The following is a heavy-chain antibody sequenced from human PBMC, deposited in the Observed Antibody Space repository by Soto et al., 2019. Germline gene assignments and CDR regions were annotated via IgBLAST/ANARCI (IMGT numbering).Heavy chain of an antibody. D-gene: IGHD1-7*01. V-gene: IGHV4-30-4*01. CDR3: ARGNWNLNWFDP. J-gene: IGHJ5*02. CDR2: IYYSGST. Sequence: SETLSLTCTVSGGSISSGDYYWSWIRQPPGKGLEWIGYIYYSGSTYYNPSLKSRVTISVDASKNQFSLKLSSVTAADTAVYYCARGNWNLNWFDPWGQGTLVTVSS. CDR1: GGSISSGDYY.